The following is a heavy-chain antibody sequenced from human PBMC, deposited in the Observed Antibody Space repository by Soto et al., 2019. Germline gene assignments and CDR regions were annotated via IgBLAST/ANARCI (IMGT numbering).Heavy chain of an antibody. D-gene: IGHD2-8*01. CDR2: IYYSGST. CDR3: ARESRCVNGACGNVFDI. J-gene: IGHJ3*02. CDR1: GGSISTYY. V-gene: IGHV4-59*12. Sequence: QVQLQESGPGLVTPSETLSLTCTVSGGSISTYYWTWIRQSPEKGLEWLGNIYYSGSTNYSPSLNSRLTISLDTSKNQFSLKLRGVTAADTAVYYCARESRCVNGACGNVFDIWGRGTKVTVSS.